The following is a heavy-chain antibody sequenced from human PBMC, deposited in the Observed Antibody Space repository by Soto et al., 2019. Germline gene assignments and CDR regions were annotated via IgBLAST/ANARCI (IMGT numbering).Heavy chain of an antibody. V-gene: IGHV3-23*01. CDR1: GFTFTSYA. Sequence: EVQLLESGGGLVQPGGSLRLSCSASGFTFTSYAMSWVRQAPGKGLEWVSGISGSGGDTKSADSVKGRFTISRDKFKNMLYLQMNGLRAEDTAVYYCAKHDFWTLYNTGLDSWGQGTLVTVSS. D-gene: IGHD3-3*01. CDR2: ISGSGGDT. J-gene: IGHJ4*02. CDR3: AKHDFWTLYNTGLDS.